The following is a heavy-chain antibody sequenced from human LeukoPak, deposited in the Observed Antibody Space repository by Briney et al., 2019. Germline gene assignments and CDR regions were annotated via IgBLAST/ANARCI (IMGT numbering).Heavy chain of an antibody. D-gene: IGHD2-2*01. J-gene: IGHJ6*02. CDR2: IYYSGST. Sequence: SETLSLTCTVSGGSISSSSYYWGWIRQPPGKVLEWIGSIYYSGSTYYNPSLKSRVTISVDTSKNQFSLMLSSVTAADTAVYYCASCSSPSCYYLGYYGMDVWGQGTTVTVSS. V-gene: IGHV4-39*01. CDR1: GGSISSSSYY. CDR3: ASCSSPSCYYLGYYGMDV.